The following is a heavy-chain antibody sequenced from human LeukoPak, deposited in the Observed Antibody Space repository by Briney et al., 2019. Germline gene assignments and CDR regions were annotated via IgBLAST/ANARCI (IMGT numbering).Heavy chain of an antibody. D-gene: IGHD2-2*01. CDR1: GSISGYY. J-gene: IGHJ3*02. CDR2: IYTSGST. CDR3: ARQKCTSTSCLTKNAFDI. Sequence: SETLSLTCTVLGSISGYYWSWIRQPPGKELEWIGYIYTSGSTNYNPSLESRVTISVDTSKNQFSLDLRSVTAADTAAYYCARQKCTSTSCLTKNAFDIWGQGTMVTVSS. V-gene: IGHV4-4*09.